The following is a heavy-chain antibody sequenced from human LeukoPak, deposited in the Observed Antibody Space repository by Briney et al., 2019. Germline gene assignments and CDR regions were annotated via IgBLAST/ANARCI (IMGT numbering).Heavy chain of an antibody. J-gene: IGHJ6*03. CDR1: GFTFSSYW. Sequence: GGSLRLSCAASGFTFSSYWMSWVRQAPGKGLEWVANIKQDGSEKYYVDSVKGRFTISRDNAKNSLYLQMNSLRAEDTAVYYCVREELIAAVGTVGQNYYYYMDVWGKGTTVTVSS. V-gene: IGHV3-7*01. D-gene: IGHD6-13*01. CDR3: VREELIAAVGTVGQNYYYYMDV. CDR2: IKQDGSEK.